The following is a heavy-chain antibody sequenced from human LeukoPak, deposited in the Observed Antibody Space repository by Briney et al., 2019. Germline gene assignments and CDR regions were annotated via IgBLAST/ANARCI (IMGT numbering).Heavy chain of an antibody. D-gene: IGHD3-10*01. Sequence: GGSLRLSCAASGFTFSSYGMSWVRQAPGKGLEWVSATSGSGGSTYYADSVKGRFTISKDNSKNTLYLQMNSLRAEDTAVYYCARVVPPTDYGSGSYFWDPYYFDYWGQGTLVTVSS. J-gene: IGHJ4*02. CDR2: TSGSGGST. CDR3: ARVVPPTDYGSGSYFWDPYYFDY. CDR1: GFTFSSYG. V-gene: IGHV3-23*01.